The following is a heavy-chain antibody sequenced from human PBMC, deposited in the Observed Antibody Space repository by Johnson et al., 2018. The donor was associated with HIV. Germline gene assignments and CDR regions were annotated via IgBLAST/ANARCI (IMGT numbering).Heavy chain of an antibody. CDR3: AKHRVAAAGYDAFDI. V-gene: IGHV3-23*04. CDR2: ISGSGGST. CDR1: GFTFSSYA. J-gene: IGHJ3*02. Sequence: VQLVESGGGVVQPGGSLRLSCAASGFTFSSYAMSWVRQAPGKGLEWVSSISGSGGSTYYADSVKGRFTVSRDNSKYTLYLQVNSLRAEDTAVYYCAKHRVAAAGYDAFDIWGQGTMVTVSS. D-gene: IGHD6-13*01.